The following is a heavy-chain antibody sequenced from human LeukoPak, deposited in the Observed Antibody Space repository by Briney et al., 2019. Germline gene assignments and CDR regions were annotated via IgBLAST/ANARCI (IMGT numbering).Heavy chain of an antibody. Sequence: PGASVKVSCKASGGSFSNYAFSWVRQAPGQGLEWMGRITPIVDIATYIQKVQGRVTMTTDTSTSTAYMELRSLRFDDTAVYYCARAIDTSGYYVVEEAYFDYWGQGTLVTVSS. V-gene: IGHV1-69*04. CDR2: ITPIVDIA. D-gene: IGHD3-22*01. CDR1: GGSFSNYA. CDR3: ARAIDTSGYYVVEEAYFDY. J-gene: IGHJ4*02.